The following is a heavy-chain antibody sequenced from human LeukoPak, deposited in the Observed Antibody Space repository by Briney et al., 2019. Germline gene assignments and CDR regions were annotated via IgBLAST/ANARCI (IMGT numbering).Heavy chain of an antibody. CDR3: ARELTSGGRAYG. V-gene: IGHV4-4*07. D-gene: IGHD2-15*01. Sequence: PSETLSLTCTVAGGSISRYYWGWIRQPAGKGLEWVGRIYTSGSTNYNPSLKSRVTISVDKSKNQFSLKLSSVTAADTAVYYCARELTSGGRAYGWGQGTLVTVSS. CDR1: GGSISRYY. CDR2: IYTSGST. J-gene: IGHJ4*02.